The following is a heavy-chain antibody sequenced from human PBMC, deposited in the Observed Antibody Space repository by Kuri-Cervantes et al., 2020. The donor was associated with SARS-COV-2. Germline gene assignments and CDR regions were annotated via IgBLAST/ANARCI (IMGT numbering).Heavy chain of an antibody. CDR2: ISAYNGNT. CDR3: ARPNYGGNSNGFSNWYFDL. V-gene: IGHV1-18*01. Sequence: ASVKVSCKASGYTFTSYGISWVRQAPGQGLEWMGWISAYNGNTNYAQKLQGRVTMTTDTSTSTAYMELSSLRSEDTAVYYCARPNYGGNSNGFSNWYFDLWGRGTLVTVSS. J-gene: IGHJ2*01. CDR1: GYTFTSYG. D-gene: IGHD4-23*01.